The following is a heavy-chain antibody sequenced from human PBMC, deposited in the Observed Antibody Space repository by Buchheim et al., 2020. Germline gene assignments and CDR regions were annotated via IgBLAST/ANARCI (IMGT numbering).Heavy chain of an antibody. CDR2: ITSSGIYI. CDR3: ARVAMATNDYFDY. Sequence: EVQLVESGGGLVKPGGSLSLSCAASGFTFNDYSMNWVRQAPGKGLEWVSSITSSGIYIAYADSVKDRFTISRANATNSVYLQMNSLRAEDTAVYYCARVAMATNDYFDYWGQGTL. V-gene: IGHV3-21*01. J-gene: IGHJ4*02. D-gene: IGHD5-24*01. CDR1: GFTFNDYS.